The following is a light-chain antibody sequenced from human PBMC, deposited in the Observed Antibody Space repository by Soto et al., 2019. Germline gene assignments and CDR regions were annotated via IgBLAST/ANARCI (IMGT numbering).Light chain of an antibody. Sequence: QSVLTQPASVSGSPGQSITISCTGTSSDVGSYNLVSWYQQHPGKAPKLMIYEVSKRPSGVSNRFSGSKSGNTASLTISGLQAEDEADYYCCSYAGSSPYVFRTGTKVTVL. CDR3: CSYAGSSPYV. CDR2: EVS. CDR1: SSDVGSYNL. V-gene: IGLV2-23*02. J-gene: IGLJ1*01.